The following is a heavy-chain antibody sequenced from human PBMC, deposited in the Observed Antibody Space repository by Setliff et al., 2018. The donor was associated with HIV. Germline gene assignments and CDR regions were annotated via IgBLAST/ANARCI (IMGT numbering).Heavy chain of an antibody. CDR1: GFIFSNYW. V-gene: IGHV3-74*01. CDR3: ARRSDWYGNDAFDI. J-gene: IGHJ3*02. D-gene: IGHD6-19*01. CDR2: INSDGSSI. Sequence: GGSLRLSCAASGFIFSNYWMHWVRQAPGKGLVWVSRINSDGSSISYADSVKGRFTISRDNAKNTLYLQMNSLRGEDTAVYYCARRSDWYGNDAFDIWGQGTRVTVSS.